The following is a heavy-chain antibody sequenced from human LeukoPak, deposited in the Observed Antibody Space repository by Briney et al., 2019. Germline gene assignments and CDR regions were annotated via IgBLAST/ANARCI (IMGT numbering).Heavy chain of an antibody. CDR1: GFTLSTYW. J-gene: IGHJ6*03. V-gene: IGHV3-7*01. Sequence: GGSLRLSCAASGFTLSTYWMNWVRQAPGKGLEWVATIKQDGSEKYYVDSVKGRFTISRDNAKNSLYLQMNSLRAEDTAVYYCAKGAKRLGYCSGGTCYSNYDYYYMDVWGKGTTVTISS. CDR2: IKQDGSEK. D-gene: IGHD2-15*01. CDR3: AKGAKRLGYCSGGTCYSNYDYYYMDV.